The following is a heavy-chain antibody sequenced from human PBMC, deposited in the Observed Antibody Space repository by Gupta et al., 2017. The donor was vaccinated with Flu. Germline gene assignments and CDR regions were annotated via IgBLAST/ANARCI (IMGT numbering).Heavy chain of an antibody. CDR1: GYTFSTYA. J-gene: IGHJ4*02. D-gene: IGHD5-18*01. CDR2: ITDAGAGT. Sequence: EVQLLASWGGLVQPGGSLRRSCEASGYTFSTYAMTWVRPAPGRVLEWVSTITDAGAGTYYAGSVRGRFTISRANTKNTLFLQMDSLRAGDTATYYCAKGSLVTAPQYGREYFDYLGQGTLVTVSS. V-gene: IGHV3-23*01. CDR3: AKGSLVTAPQYGREYFDY.